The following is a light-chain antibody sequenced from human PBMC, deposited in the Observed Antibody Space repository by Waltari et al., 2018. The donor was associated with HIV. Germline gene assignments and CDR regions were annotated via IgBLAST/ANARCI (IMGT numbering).Light chain of an antibody. CDR1: SSNIGNNY. Sequence: QSVLTQPPSVSAAPGQKVTISCSGSSSNIGNNYVSWYQQLPGTAPKLLIYENNKRPSGIPDRCSGSKSGTSATLGITGLQTGDEADYYCGTWDSSLSAGGVFGTGTKVTVL. J-gene: IGLJ1*01. V-gene: IGLV1-51*02. CDR2: ENN. CDR3: GTWDSSLSAGGV.